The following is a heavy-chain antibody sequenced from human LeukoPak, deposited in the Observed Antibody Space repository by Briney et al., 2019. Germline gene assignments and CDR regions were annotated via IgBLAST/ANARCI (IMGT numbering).Heavy chain of an antibody. V-gene: IGHV3-74*01. CDR3: ARGGDYGDYAAY. J-gene: IGHJ4*02. CDR2: TNRGGGST. CDR1: GFTFSSYW. D-gene: IGHD4-17*01. Sequence: GGSLRLSCAASGFTFSSYWMHWVRQAPGKGLVWVSRTNRGGGSTNYADSVKGRFTISRDNSKNTLYLQMNSLRGEDTAVYYCARGGDYGDYAAYWGQGTLVTVSS.